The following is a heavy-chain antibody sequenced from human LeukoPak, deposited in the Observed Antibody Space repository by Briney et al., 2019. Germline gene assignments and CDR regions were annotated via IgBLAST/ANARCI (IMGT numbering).Heavy chain of an antibody. V-gene: IGHV3-23*01. CDR2: ISGIGERT. Sequence: GGSMRPSCAPSAFTFSYYDISWDRHAPGKGREWVSAISGIGERTTYANSVKDRLSITRDIPTNTMYLQMNSQRNTDPAITYCAKGDQSHKGNYFDYWGQGTLVTVSS. CDR1: AFTFSYYD. CDR3: AKGDQSHKGNYFDY. J-gene: IGHJ4*02.